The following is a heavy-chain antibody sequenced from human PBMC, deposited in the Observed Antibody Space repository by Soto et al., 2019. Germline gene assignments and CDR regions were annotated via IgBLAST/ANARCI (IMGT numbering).Heavy chain of an antibody. D-gene: IGHD3-10*01. J-gene: IGHJ4*02. CDR1: GGSITTTNW. CDR2: IYHSGST. CDR3: ARDGDTLVRGGNFDS. V-gene: IGHV4-4*02. Sequence: VQLQESGPGLVKPSGTLSLTCAVSGGSITTTNWWTWVRQPPGKGLEWIGDIYHSGSTHYNPSLRSRVALSLDRSKNQFSLRLTSVTAADTAVYFCARDGDTLVRGGNFDSWGQGTLVTVSS.